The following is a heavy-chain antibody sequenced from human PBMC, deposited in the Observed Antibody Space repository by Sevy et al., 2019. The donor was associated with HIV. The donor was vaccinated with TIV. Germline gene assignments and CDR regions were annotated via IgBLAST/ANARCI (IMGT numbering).Heavy chain of an antibody. D-gene: IGHD2-2*02. Sequence: GGSLRLSCAASGFTFSSYAMHWVRQAPGKGLEWVAVISYDGSNKYYADSVKGRFTISRDNSKNTLYLQMNSLRAEDTAVYYCAGGDIVVVPAAIPTWDYWGQGTLVTVSS. V-gene: IGHV3-30-3*01. J-gene: IGHJ4*02. CDR2: ISYDGSNK. CDR3: AGGDIVVVPAAIPTWDY. CDR1: GFTFSSYA.